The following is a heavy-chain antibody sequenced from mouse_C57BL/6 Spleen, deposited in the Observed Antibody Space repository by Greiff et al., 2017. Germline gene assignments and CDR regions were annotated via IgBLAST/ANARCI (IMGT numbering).Heavy chain of an antibody. CDR1: GFTFSDYY. Sequence: DVKLVESEGGLVQPGSSMKLSCTASGFTFSDYYMAWVRQVPEKGLEWVANINYDGSSTYYLDSLKSRFIISRDNAKNILYLQMSSLKSEDTATYYCARDEDGAMDYWGQGTSVTVSS. V-gene: IGHV5-16*01. CDR3: ARDEDGAMDY. CDR2: INYDGSST. J-gene: IGHJ4*01.